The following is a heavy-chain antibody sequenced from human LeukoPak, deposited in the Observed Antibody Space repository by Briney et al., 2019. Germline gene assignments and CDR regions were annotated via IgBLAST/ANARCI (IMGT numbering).Heavy chain of an antibody. Sequence: SETLSLTCTVSGGSISSHYWGWIRQPPGKGLEWIGYIYYSGSTNYNPSLKSRVTISVDTSKNQFSLKLSSVTAADTAGYYCARARHDFWSGFRGFDPWGQGTLVTVSS. V-gene: IGHV4-59*11. CDR3: ARARHDFWSGFRGFDP. CDR2: IYYSGST. CDR1: GGSISSHY. J-gene: IGHJ5*02. D-gene: IGHD3-3*01.